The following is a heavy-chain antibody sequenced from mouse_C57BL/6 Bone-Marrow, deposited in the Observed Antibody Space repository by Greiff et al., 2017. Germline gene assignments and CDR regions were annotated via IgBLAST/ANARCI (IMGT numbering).Heavy chain of an antibody. CDR2: IYPRSGNT. J-gene: IGHJ1*03. Sequence: VQLQQSGAELARPGASVKLSCKASGYTFTSYGISWVKQRTGQGLEWIGEIYPRSGNTYYNEKFKGKATLTADKSSSTAYMELRSLTSEDSAVYFCEREATVVAKWYFDVWGTGTTVTVSS. D-gene: IGHD1-1*01. V-gene: IGHV1-81*01. CDR1: GYTFTSYG. CDR3: EREATVVAKWYFDV.